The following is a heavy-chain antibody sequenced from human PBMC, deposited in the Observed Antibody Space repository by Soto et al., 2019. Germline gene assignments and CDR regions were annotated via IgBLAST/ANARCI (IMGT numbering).Heavy chain of an antibody. Sequence: ASVKVSCKASGGTFSSYAISWVRQAPGQGLEWMGGIIPIFGTANYAQKFQGRVTITADESTSTAYMELSSLRSEDTAVYYCASVPYDSSGYYYVYYGMDVWGQGTTVTVSS. J-gene: IGHJ6*02. CDR1: GGTFSSYA. D-gene: IGHD3-22*01. CDR2: IIPIFGTA. V-gene: IGHV1-69*13. CDR3: ASVPYDSSGYYYVYYGMDV.